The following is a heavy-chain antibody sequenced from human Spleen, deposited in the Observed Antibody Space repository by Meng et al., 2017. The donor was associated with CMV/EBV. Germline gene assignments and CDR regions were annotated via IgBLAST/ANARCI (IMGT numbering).Heavy chain of an antibody. CDR2: ISWNSGSI. Sequence: SLKISCAASGFTFDDYALHWVRQAPGKGLEWVSGISWNSGSIEYADSVKGRFTISRDNSKNTLFLQMNSLRAEDTAIYYCAKERGVYDFWNGNFHGMDAWGQGTTVTVSS. V-gene: IGHV3-9*01. D-gene: IGHD3-3*01. CDR3: AKERGVYDFWNGNFHGMDA. J-gene: IGHJ6*02. CDR1: GFTFDDYA.